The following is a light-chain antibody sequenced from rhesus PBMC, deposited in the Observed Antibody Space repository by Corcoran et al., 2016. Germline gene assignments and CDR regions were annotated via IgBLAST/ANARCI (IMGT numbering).Light chain of an antibody. CDR1: QSISSW. J-gene: IGKJ1*01. CDR3: QQYSSTPT. V-gene: IGKV1-22*01. Sequence: DIQMTQSPSSLSASVGDTVTITCRASQSISSWLAWYQQKPGKAPYLLIYTASNLQSGVPSRFRGSGSGTDFTLTISSLQSEDFATYYCQQYSSTPTFGQGTKVEIK. CDR2: TAS.